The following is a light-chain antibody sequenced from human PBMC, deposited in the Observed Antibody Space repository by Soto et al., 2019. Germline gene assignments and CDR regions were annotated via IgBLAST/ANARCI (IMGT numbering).Light chain of an antibody. Sequence: DIQKTQSPSTVSASVGNSVTITCRASQTISRWLACYKNGPGKAPKVLIYDASSLESGVPSRFSGSGSGTEFTLTIRSLKPDDFATYYCQHYNSYWTFGQGTKVDIK. V-gene: IGKV1-5*01. CDR1: QTISRW. J-gene: IGKJ1*01. CDR2: DAS. CDR3: QHYNSYWT.